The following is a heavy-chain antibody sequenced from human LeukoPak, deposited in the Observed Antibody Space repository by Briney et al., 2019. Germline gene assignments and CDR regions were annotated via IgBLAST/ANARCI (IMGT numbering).Heavy chain of an antibody. Sequence: PSETLSLTCTVSHFSISNYYWSWIRQSPGKGLEWIGYIFSSGSTNFNPSLESRVTMSADTSKNQFSLRLTSVTAADTAVYYCARLGLLPWYFDIWGRGTLVTVSS. V-gene: IGHV4-59*08. CDR2: IFSSGST. J-gene: IGHJ2*01. CDR3: ARLGLLPWYFDI. D-gene: IGHD1-26*01. CDR1: HFSISNYY.